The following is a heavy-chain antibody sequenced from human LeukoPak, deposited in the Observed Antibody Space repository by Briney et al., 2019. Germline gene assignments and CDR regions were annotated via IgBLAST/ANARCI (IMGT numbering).Heavy chain of an antibody. V-gene: IGHV3-21*01. J-gene: IGHJ4*02. CDR2: ISSNSSYI. CDR3: ARGLRLGESLNY. CDR1: GLTFSSYS. Sequence: GGSLRLSCAASGLTFSSYSMNWVRQAPGKGLEWVSSISSNSSYIYYADSVKGRFTISRDNAKNSLYLQMNSLRAEDTAVYYCARGLRLGESLNYWGQGTLVTVSS. D-gene: IGHD3-16*01.